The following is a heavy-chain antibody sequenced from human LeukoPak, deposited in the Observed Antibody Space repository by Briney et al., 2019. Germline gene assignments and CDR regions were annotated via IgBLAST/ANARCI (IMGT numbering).Heavy chain of an antibody. Sequence: KSSETLSLTCTVSGGSISSSSYYWGWIRRPPGKGLEWIGSIYYSGSTYYNPSLKSRVTISVDTSKNQFSLKLSSVTAADTAVYYCARDRRVGATLEYWGQGTLVTVSS. CDR1: GGSISSSSYY. V-gene: IGHV4-39*07. J-gene: IGHJ4*02. CDR3: ARDRRVGATLEY. CDR2: IYYSGST. D-gene: IGHD1-26*01.